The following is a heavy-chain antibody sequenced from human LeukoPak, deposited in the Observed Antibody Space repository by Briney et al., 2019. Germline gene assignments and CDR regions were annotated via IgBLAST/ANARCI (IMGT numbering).Heavy chain of an antibody. CDR3: ARERYSYGYVNY. J-gene: IGHJ4*02. D-gene: IGHD5-18*01. Sequence: GGSLRLSCVASGFIVSSNYMNWVRQAPGKGLEWVSVIYSGGNTYYADSVKGRFTISRDSAKNTLYLQMNSLRAEDTAVYYCARERYSYGYVNYWGQGTLVTVPS. CDR1: GFIVSSNY. V-gene: IGHV3-53*01. CDR2: IYSGGNT.